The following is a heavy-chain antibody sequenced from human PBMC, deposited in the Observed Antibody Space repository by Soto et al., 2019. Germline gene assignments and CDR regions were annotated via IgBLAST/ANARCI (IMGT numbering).Heavy chain of an antibody. J-gene: IGHJ6*02. Sequence: PSETLSLTCTVSGGSISSYYWSWIRQPPGKGLEWIGYIYYSGSTNYNPSLESRVTISVDTSKNQFSLKLSSVTAADTAVYYCARDREDTRHHYRLAVWGQGTTVTVSS. D-gene: IGHD2-15*01. V-gene: IGHV4-59*12. CDR1: GGSISSYY. CDR2: IYYSGST. CDR3: ARDREDTRHHYRLAV.